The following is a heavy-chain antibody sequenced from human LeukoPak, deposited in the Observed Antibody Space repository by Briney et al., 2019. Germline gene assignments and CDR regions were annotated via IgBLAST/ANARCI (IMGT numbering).Heavy chain of an antibody. Sequence: GRSLRRSCAASGFTFSYYTMHWVSQAPGKGLEWVAVISYDASNEYYADSVKGRFTISRDNSKNTLYLQMNSLRVEDTAVYYCARVLNYYDSSGYYFSYWGQGTLATVSS. CDR3: ARVLNYYDSSGYYFSY. D-gene: IGHD3-22*01. CDR2: ISYDASNE. CDR1: GFTFSYYT. J-gene: IGHJ4*02. V-gene: IGHV3-30-3*01.